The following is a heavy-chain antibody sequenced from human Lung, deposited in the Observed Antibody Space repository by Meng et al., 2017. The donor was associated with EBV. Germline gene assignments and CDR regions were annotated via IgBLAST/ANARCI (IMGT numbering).Heavy chain of an antibody. Sequence: LQKGGACLLKRSQTLSPTAAVYDGSFRGYYWSWIRQPPGKGLEWIGEINHSGSTNYNPSLKSRVTISVDTSKNQFSLKLSSVTAADTAVYYCARLPTGFPNWFAPWGQGTLVTVSS. CDR3: ARLPTGFPNWFAP. CDR2: INHSGST. J-gene: IGHJ5*02. V-gene: IGHV4-34*01. D-gene: IGHD3-9*01. CDR1: DGSFRGYY.